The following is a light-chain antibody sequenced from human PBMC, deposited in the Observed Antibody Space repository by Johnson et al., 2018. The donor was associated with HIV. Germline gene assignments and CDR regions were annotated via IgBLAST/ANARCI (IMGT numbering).Light chain of an antibody. CDR2: DNN. CDR3: GISYSSLSDYV. V-gene: IGLV1-51*01. CDR1: SSNIGNNY. Sequence: QSVLTQPPSVSAAPGQKVTISCSGSSSNIGNNYVSWYQQLPGTAPKLLIYDNNKRPSGIPDRFSGSKSGTSATLGITALQHGDEADYYCGISYSSLSDYVFGTGTKVTVL. J-gene: IGLJ1*01.